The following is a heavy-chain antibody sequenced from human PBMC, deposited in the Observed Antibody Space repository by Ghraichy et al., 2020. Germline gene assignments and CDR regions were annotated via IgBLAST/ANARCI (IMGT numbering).Heavy chain of an antibody. Sequence: ASVKVSCKASGYTFTSYDINWVRQATGQGLEWMGWMNPNSGNTGYAQKFQGRVTMTRNTSISTAYMELSSLRSEDTAVYYCARSLTNEGWFDPWGQGTLVTVSS. V-gene: IGHV1-8*01. CDR1: GYTFTSYD. J-gene: IGHJ5*02. CDR2: MNPNSGNT. D-gene: IGHD1-1*01. CDR3: ARSLTNEGWFDP.